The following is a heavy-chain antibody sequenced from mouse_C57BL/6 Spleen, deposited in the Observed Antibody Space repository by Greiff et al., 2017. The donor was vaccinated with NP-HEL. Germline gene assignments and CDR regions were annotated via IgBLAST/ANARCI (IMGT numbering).Heavy chain of an antibody. CDR1: GYTFTSYW. Sequence: QVQLQQPGAELVKPGASVKLSCKASGYTFTSYWMHWVKQRPGRGLEWIGRIDPNSGGTKYNEKFKSKATLTVDKPSSTAYIQLSSLTSEDSAVYYCARTYYGSRGDYAMDYWGQGTSVTVSS. J-gene: IGHJ4*01. D-gene: IGHD1-1*01. CDR3: ARTYYGSRGDYAMDY. CDR2: IDPNSGGT. V-gene: IGHV1-72*01.